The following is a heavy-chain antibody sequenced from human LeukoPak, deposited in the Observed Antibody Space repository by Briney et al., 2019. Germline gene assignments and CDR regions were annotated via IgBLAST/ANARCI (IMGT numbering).Heavy chain of an antibody. J-gene: IGHJ4*02. Sequence: GASVKVSCKASGYTFTGYYMHWVRQAPGQGLEWMGWINPNSGGTNYAQKFQGRVTMTRDTPISTAYMELSRLRSDDTAVYYCARVIAARGSPGVQIDYWGQGTLVTVSS. CDR3: ARVIAARGSPGVQIDY. CDR2: INPNSGGT. V-gene: IGHV1-2*02. D-gene: IGHD6-6*01. CDR1: GYTFTGYY.